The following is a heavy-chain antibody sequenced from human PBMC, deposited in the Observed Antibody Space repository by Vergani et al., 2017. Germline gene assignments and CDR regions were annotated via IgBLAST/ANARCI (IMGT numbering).Heavy chain of an antibody. CDR1: GFTFSRHA. CDR3: GRGSENYD. V-gene: IGHV3-23*01. J-gene: IGHJ4*02. CDR2: IKDTGDST. Sequence: EVQLLQSEGAVVQPGGSLRLSCVASGFTFSRHAMSWVRQGHGQGLEWVSSIKDTGDSTHYADSVKGRFTISRDNSKNTLYLQMNSLRVDDTAVYYCGRGSENYDWGQGTLVTVSS. D-gene: IGHD5-12*01.